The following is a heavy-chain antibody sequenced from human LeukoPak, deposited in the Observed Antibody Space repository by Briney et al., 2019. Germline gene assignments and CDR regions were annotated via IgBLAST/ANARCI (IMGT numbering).Heavy chain of an antibody. CDR3: ATAHSGDYTTDF. CDR1: GFTFSNYA. Sequence: GGSLRLSCAASGFTFSNYAMSWARQAPGKGLEWVSGISVSGGSTYYADSVKGRFTISRDNSKNTLYLQMNSLRAEDTAVYYCATAHSGDYTTDFWGQGTLVTVSS. D-gene: IGHD4-17*01. V-gene: IGHV3-23*01. CDR2: ISVSGGST. J-gene: IGHJ4*02.